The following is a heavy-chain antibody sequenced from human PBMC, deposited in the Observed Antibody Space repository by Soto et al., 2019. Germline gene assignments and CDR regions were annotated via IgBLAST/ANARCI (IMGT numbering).Heavy chain of an antibody. CDR1: GGSISSGGYY. CDR3: ARAPSNYDFWSGYYTYYYYGMDV. CDR2: IYYSGST. D-gene: IGHD3-3*01. J-gene: IGHJ6*02. Sequence: SETLSLTCTVSGGSISSGGYYWSWIRQHPGKGLEWIGYIYYSGSTYYNPSLKSRVTISVDTSKNQFSLKLSSVTAADTAVYYCARAPSNYDFWSGYYTYYYYGMDVWGQGTTVTVSS. V-gene: IGHV4-31*03.